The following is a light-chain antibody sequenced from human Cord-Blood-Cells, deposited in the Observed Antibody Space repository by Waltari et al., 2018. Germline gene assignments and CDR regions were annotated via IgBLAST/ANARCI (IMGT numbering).Light chain of an antibody. CDR2: LGS. CDR1: QSLLHSNGYNY. Sequence: DIVMPQSPLSLPVTPGEPASISCRSSQSLLHSNGYNYLDWYLQKPGQSPQLLIYLGSNRASGVPDRFSGSGSGTDFTLKISRVEAEDVGVYYCIQALQTPRAFGGGTKVEIK. V-gene: IGKV2-28*01. J-gene: IGKJ4*01. CDR3: IQALQTPRA.